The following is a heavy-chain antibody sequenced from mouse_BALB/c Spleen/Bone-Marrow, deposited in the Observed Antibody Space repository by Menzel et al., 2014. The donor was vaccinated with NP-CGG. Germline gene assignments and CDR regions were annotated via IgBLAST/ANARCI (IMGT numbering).Heavy chain of an antibody. CDR3: ARSADWYFGV. CDR2: ISYSGST. J-gene: IGHJ1*01. V-gene: IGHV3-2*02. CDR1: GCSITSDYA. Sequence: EVQLVESGPGLVNPSQSLSLTCTVTGCSITSDYAWHWIRQFPGNKLEWMGYISYSGSTSYYPYLKSRISITRDASKNQFFLQLNSVTNEDTATYYCARSADWYFGVWGAGTTVTVSS.